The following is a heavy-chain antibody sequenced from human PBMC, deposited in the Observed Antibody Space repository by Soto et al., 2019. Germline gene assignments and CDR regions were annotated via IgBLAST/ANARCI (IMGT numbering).Heavy chain of an antibody. CDR2: FYGSGTT. J-gene: IGHJ3*02. V-gene: IGHV4-4*07. Sequence: QLQLQESGPGLVKPSETLSLNCTVSGGSISRYYWSWIRQPPGKGREWVGRFYGSGTTNYNPSLNSRATMSVDTPKNHCSLKLSSVTAADTAMYYCARGPHNVLTDYDHLNTFDIWGQGAMVTVSS. D-gene: IGHD3-9*01. CDR3: ARGPHNVLTDYDHLNTFDI. CDR1: GGSISRYY.